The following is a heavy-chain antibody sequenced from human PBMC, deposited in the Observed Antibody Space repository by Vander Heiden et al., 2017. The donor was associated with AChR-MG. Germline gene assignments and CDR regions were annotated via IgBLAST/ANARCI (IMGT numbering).Heavy chain of an antibody. CDR2: ISGIGSTI. V-gene: IGHV3-48*03. CDR3: ARGRCSSTSCPNWFDP. D-gene: IGHD2-2*01. Sequence: EVQLVESGGGLVQPGGALKLSCAASGFHFSSYEMNWGPQDRGEGLEWFSYISGIGSTIYDADSVKGRFTISRDNAKNSLYLQMNSLRAEDTAVYYCARGRCSSTSCPNWFDPWGKGTLVTVSS. J-gene: IGHJ5*02. CDR1: GFHFSSYE.